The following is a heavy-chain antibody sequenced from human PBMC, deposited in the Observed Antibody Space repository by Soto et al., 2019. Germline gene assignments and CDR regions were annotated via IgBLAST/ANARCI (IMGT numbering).Heavy chain of an antibody. V-gene: IGHV5-51*01. D-gene: IGHD3-22*01. CDR1: GYSFTSYW. CDR3: ARLAGGNKRAYDSSGYYNWFDP. CDR2: IYPGDSDT. J-gene: IGHJ5*02. Sequence: GESLKISCKGSGYSFTSYWIGWVRQMPGKGLEWMGIIYPGDSDTRYSPSFQGQVPISADKSISTACLQWSSLKASDTAMYDCARLAGGNKRAYDSSGYYNWFDPWGQGTLVTVSS.